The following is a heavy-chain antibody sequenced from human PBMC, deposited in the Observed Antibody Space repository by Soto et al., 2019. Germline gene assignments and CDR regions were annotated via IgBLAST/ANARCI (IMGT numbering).Heavy chain of an antibody. CDR1: GDSVSSNSAA. Sequence: SPTLSLTCAISGDSVSSNSAAWNWIRQSPSRGLEWLGRTYYRSKWYNDYAVSVKSRITINPDTSKNQFSLQLNSVTPEDTAVYYCARGEMEGPGLNYYYGMDVWGQGTTVTVS. D-gene: IGHD3-16*01. CDR3: ARGEMEGPGLNYYYGMDV. J-gene: IGHJ6*02. CDR2: TYYRSKWYN. V-gene: IGHV6-1*01.